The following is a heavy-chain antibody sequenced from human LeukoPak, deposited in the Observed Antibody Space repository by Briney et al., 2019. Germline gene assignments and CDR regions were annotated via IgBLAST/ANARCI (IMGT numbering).Heavy chain of an antibody. CDR3: TPLVTGSSCYDY. Sequence: PGGSLRLSCAASGFTFSNAWMSWVRQAPGKGLEWVGRIKSKTDGGTTDYAAPVKGRFTISRDDSKNTLYLQMNSLKTEDTAVYYCTPLVTGSSCYDYWGQGTLATVSS. V-gene: IGHV3-15*01. CDR1: GFTFSNAW. CDR2: IKSKTDGGTT. J-gene: IGHJ4*02. D-gene: IGHD6-13*01.